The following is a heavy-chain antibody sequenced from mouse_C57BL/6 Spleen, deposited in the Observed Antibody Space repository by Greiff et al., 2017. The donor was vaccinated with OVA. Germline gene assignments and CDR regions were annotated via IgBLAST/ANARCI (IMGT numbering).Heavy chain of an antibody. CDR2: IYPGNSDT. V-gene: IGHV1-5*01. CDR3: TRCGNYEPFDY. J-gene: IGHJ2*01. D-gene: IGHD2-1*01. CDR1: GYTFTSYW. Sequence: EVQLQQSGTVLARPGASPHISCKTSGYTFTSYWMHWVKQRPGQGLEWIGAIYPGNSDTSYNQKFKGKAKLTAVTSASTAYMELSSLTNEDSAVYYCTRCGNYEPFDYWGQGTTLTVSS.